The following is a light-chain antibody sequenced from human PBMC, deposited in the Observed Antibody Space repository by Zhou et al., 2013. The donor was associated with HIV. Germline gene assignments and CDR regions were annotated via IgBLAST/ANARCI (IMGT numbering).Light chain of an antibody. Sequence: IVLTQSPAILSLFPEERATLSCRASQSLNGDLAWYQQKPGRAPRLLIYRASTRATDIPTRFSGSGSGTEFTLTISKMQSEDFAVYYCQQYNNWPYTFGQGTTLEIK. CDR2: RAS. V-gene: IGKV3-15*01. CDR3: QQYNNWPYT. CDR1: QSLNGD. J-gene: IGKJ2*01.